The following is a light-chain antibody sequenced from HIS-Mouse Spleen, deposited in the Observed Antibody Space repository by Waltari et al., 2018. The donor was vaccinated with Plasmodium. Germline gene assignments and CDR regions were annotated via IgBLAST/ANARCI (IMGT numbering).Light chain of an antibody. J-gene: IGLJ2*01. CDR3: YSTDSSGNHRV. Sequence: SYELTQPPSVSVSPRQTARITCSGDALTQKYAYWYQQKSGQAPVLVIYEDSKRPSGIPERFSGSSSGTMATLTISGAQVEDEADYYCYSTDSSGNHRVFGGGTKLTVL. CDR2: EDS. V-gene: IGLV3-10*01. CDR1: ALTQKY.